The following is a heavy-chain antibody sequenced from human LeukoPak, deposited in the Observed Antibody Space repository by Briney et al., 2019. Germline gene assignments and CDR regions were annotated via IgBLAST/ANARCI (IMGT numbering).Heavy chain of an antibody. CDR2: ISRDSGII. Sequence: GGPLRLSCAASGFLLSRDSMNWVRQAPGKGPEGIAYISRDSGIIYYADSVRGRFTISRDNAKNSLYLQMHSLRAEDTAVYFCVRDNPRCCGVVPANIDDYWGQGTLVTVSS. CDR3: VRDNPRCCGVVPANIDDY. CDR1: GFLLSRDS. J-gene: IGHJ4*02. V-gene: IGHV3-48*01. D-gene: IGHD2-15*01.